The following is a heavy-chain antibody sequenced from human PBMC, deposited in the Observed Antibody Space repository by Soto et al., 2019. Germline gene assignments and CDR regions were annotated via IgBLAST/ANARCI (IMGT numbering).Heavy chain of an antibody. CDR3: ARDTYDSSGYYYSLDY. CDR1: GGTFSSYA. CDR2: IIPIFGTA. Sequence: ASVKVSCKASGGTFSSYAISWVRQAPGQGLEWMGGIIPIFGTANYAQKFQGRVTITADESTSTAYMELGSLRSEDTAVYYCARDTYDSSGYYYSLDYWGQGTLVTVSS. D-gene: IGHD3-22*01. V-gene: IGHV1-69*13. J-gene: IGHJ4*02.